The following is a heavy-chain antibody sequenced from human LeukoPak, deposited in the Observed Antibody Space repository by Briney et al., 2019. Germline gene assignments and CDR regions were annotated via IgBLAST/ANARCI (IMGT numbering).Heavy chain of an antibody. CDR3: ASSKHYVPARLHY. Sequence: SETLSLTCTVSGGSISSSSYYWGWIRQPPGKGLEWIGSIYYSGSTYYNPSLKSRVTISVDTSKNQFSLKLSSVTAADTAVYYCASSKHYVPARLHYWGQGTLVTVSS. J-gene: IGHJ4*02. V-gene: IGHV4-39*01. CDR2: IYYSGST. CDR1: GGSISSSSYY. D-gene: IGHD3-16*01.